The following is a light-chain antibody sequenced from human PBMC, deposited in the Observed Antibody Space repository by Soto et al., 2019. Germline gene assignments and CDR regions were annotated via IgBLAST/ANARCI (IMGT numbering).Light chain of an antibody. J-gene: IGKJ5*01. CDR1: QCLVYMDGNTY. CDR3: MQGTHWPLT. V-gene: IGKV2-30*01. Sequence: VIMTQSPLFLPVSLGQAASISCMSSQCLVYMDGNTYLNWLHQRPGQSPRRLIYKISNRDSGVPDRFSGSGSGTYFTLQISRVEAEDVGIYYCMQGTHWPLTFGQGTRLEIK. CDR2: KIS.